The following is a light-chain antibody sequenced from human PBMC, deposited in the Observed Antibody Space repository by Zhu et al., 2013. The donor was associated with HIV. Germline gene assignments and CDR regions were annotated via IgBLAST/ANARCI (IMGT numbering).Light chain of an antibody. CDR1: QSVRGDF. CDR3: QQRSKWPPFT. Sequence: DIVLTQSPGTLSLSPGERATLSCRASQSVRGDFLAWYQHSPGQGPRLLIYGASIRATGVPDRFSGSGSGTDFTLTISSLEPEDFTVYYCQQRSKWPPFTFGQGTKLEIK. V-gene: IGKV3D-20*02. J-gene: IGKJ2*01. CDR2: GAS.